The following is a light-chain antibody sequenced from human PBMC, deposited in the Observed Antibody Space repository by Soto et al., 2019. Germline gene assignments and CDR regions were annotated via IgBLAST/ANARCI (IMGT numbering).Light chain of an antibody. J-gene: IGKJ4*01. CDR1: QDISNY. V-gene: IGKV1-33*01. CDR3: QQYDDIPVT. CDR2: DAS. Sequence: DIQMTQSPSSLSASVGDRVTITCQASQDISNYLNCYQQKSGKAPNLLLYDASNLRTGVTSRFSGSGSGTAFTLTISGLQPEDIATYYCQQYDDIPVTFGGGTKVEIK.